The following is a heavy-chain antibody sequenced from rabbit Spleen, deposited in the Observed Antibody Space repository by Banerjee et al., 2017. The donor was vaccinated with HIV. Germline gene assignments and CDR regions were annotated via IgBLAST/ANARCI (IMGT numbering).Heavy chain of an antibody. D-gene: IGHD2-1*01. J-gene: IGHJ4*01. CDR2: IEPIFGRT. V-gene: IGHV1S43*01. CDR3: VRDIGYDDYSEKGYFNL. Sequence: QQQLEESGGGLVKPEGSLTLTCKASGVSLNDKDVMCWVRQTPGKGLEWIGYIEPIFGRTYYASWVDGRFIISSHNAQNTLSLQLNSLTVADTATYFCVRDIGYDDYSEKGYFNLWGPGTLVTVS. CDR1: GVSLNDKDV.